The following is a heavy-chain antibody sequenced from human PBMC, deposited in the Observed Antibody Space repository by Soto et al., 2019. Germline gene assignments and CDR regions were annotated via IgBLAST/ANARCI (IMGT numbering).Heavy chain of an antibody. Sequence: EVQLVESGGGLVQPGESLRLSCAASGFTFSSYWMHWVRQAPGKGLVWVSRINSDGSRTNYADSVKGRFTVSRDNAKNTQYLQMNSLRAADTAVYYCARVLTGSWNWFDPWGQGNLVTVSS. CDR2: INSDGSRT. CDR1: GFTFSSYW. CDR3: ARVLTGSWNWFDP. V-gene: IGHV3-74*01. D-gene: IGHD6-13*01. J-gene: IGHJ5*02.